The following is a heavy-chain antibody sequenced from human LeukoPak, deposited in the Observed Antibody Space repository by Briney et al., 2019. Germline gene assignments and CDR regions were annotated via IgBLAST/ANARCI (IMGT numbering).Heavy chain of an antibody. D-gene: IGHD2-15*01. Sequence: SETLSLTCTVSGGSISSYYWSWIRQPPGKGLEWIGYIYYSGSTNYNPSLKSRVTISVDTSKNQFSLKLSSVTAADTAVYYCARGEVVVVAATDGWFDPWGQGTLVNVSS. CDR1: GGSISSYY. CDR3: ARGEVVVVAATDGWFDP. CDR2: IYYSGST. J-gene: IGHJ5*02. V-gene: IGHV4-59*01.